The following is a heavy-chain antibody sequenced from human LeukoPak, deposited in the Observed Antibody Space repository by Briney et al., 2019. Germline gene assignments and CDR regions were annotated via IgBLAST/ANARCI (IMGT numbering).Heavy chain of an antibody. D-gene: IGHD4-11*01. V-gene: IGHV3-21*01. CDR2: ISSSSSYI. Sequence: KPGGSLRLSCAGSGFTFSSYGMNWVRQAPGKGLEWVSPISSSSSYIYYADSMKGRFTISRDNAKNSLYLQMNSLRVEDTAVYYCARGYSNYGYAFNIWGQGTMVTVSS. J-gene: IGHJ3*02. CDR3: ARGYSNYGYAFNI. CDR1: GFTFSSYG.